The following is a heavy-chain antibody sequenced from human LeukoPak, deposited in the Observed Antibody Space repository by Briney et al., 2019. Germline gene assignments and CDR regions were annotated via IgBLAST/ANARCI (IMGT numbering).Heavy chain of an antibody. D-gene: IGHD2-8*01. CDR1: GGAISTYY. Sequence: SETLSLTCTVSGGAISTYYWTWIRQPPGKELEWIGYVYYSGSTNSNPSLNTRVTMSVDMPKNHFSLNLNSVTAADTAVYYCARAGGYNTNALDSWGPGTLVTVSS. CDR3: ARAGGYNTNALDS. J-gene: IGHJ4*02. V-gene: IGHV4-59*08. CDR2: VYYSGST.